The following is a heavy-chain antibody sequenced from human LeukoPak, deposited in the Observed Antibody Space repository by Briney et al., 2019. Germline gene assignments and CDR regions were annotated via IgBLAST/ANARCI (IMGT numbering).Heavy chain of an antibody. V-gene: IGHV3-23*01. J-gene: IGHJ4*02. CDR1: GFTFSSSA. D-gene: IGHD5-18*01. CDR3: AKGGPIQLWSDFDY. Sequence: PGGSLRLSCAASGFTFSSSAMSWVRQVPGKGLEWVSAISGSGGSTYYADSVKGRFTISRDNSKNTLYLQMNSLRAEDTAVYYCAKGGPIQLWSDFDYWGQGTLVTVSS. CDR2: ISGSGGST.